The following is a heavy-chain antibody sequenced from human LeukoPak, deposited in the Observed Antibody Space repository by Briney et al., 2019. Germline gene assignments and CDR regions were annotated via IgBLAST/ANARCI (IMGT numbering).Heavy chain of an antibody. V-gene: IGHV4-59*01. CDR2: IYYSGST. CDR1: GGSISSYY. CDR3: ARSGYSYGNFVFDY. Sequence: SETLSLTCTVSGGSISSYYWSWIRQPPGKGLEWIGYIYYSGSTNYNPSLKSRVTISVDTSKNQFSLKLSSVTAADTAVYYCARSGYSYGNFVFDYWGQGTLVTVSS. D-gene: IGHD5-18*01. J-gene: IGHJ4*02.